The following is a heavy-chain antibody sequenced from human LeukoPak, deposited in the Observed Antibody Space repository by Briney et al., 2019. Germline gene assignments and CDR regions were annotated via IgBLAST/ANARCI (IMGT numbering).Heavy chain of an antibody. CDR3: AKEAVRKALYFQH. J-gene: IGHJ1*01. V-gene: IGHV3-23*01. Sequence: GGSLRLSCAPSGFTFRSYAMSWVRQAPGEGLGWVSANRGSRGNTYYADSVKGRFTISRDNSKNTLYLQMDSPRAEDTAVYYCAKEAVRKALYFQHWGQGTLVTVSS. CDR1: GFTFRSYA. CDR2: NRGSRGNT. D-gene: IGHD3-10*01.